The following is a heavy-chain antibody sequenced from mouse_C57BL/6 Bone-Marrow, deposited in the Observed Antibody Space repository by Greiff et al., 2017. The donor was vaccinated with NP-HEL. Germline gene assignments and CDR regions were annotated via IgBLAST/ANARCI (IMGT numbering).Heavy chain of an antibody. D-gene: IGHD4-1*01. Sequence: EVKLMESGGGLVKPGGSLKLSCAASGFTFSSYAMSWVRQTPEKRLEWVATISDGGSYTYYPDNVKGRFTISRDNAKNNLYLQMSHLKSEDTAMYYCARAGEFDYWGQGTTLTVSS. V-gene: IGHV5-4*03. J-gene: IGHJ2*01. CDR2: ISDGGSYT. CDR1: GFTFSSYA. CDR3: ARAGEFDY.